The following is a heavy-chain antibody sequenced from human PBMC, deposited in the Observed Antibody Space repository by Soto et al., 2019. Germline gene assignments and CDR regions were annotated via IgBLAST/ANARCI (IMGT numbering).Heavy chain of an antibody. D-gene: IGHD5-12*01. Sequence: QITLKESGPPLVKPTQTLTLTCTFSGFSLSTSGVGVGWIRQPPGKALEWLALIYWDDDKRYSPSLKSRLTITKDTSKHQVVLTMTNMDPVDTATYYCAHRRGYSGYDPFDYWGQGTLVTVSS. V-gene: IGHV2-5*02. CDR2: IYWDDDK. CDR1: GFSLSTSGVG. J-gene: IGHJ4*02. CDR3: AHRRGYSGYDPFDY.